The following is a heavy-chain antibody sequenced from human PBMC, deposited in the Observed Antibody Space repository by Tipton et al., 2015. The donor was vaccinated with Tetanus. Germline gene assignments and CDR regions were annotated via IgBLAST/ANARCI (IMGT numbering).Heavy chain of an antibody. Sequence: LRLSCAVYGGSFSGYYWSWIRQPPGKGLEWIGEINHSGSTNYNPSLKSRVTISVDTSKNQFSLKLSSVTAAGTAVYYCARGPGNCSGGSCYSVGHWFDPWGQGTLVTVSS. J-gene: IGHJ5*02. CDR3: ARGPGNCSGGSCYSVGHWFDP. V-gene: IGHV4-34*01. CDR2: INHSGST. CDR1: GGSFSGYY. D-gene: IGHD2-15*01.